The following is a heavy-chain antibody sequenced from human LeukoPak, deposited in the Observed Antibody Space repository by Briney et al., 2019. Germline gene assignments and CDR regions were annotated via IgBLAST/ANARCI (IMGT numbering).Heavy chain of an antibody. CDR2: IYSGGSST. CDR1: GFTFSSYW. Sequence: GGSLRLSCAASGFTFSSYWTHWVGQAPGKGLVWVWRIYSGGSSTTYADSVQGRFTISRDNAKNTLYLQMSSLRAEDTAVYYCARVTYDFWSFLTWGQGTLVTVSS. J-gene: IGHJ5*02. CDR3: ARVTYDFWSFLT. V-gene: IGHV3-74*03. D-gene: IGHD3-3*01.